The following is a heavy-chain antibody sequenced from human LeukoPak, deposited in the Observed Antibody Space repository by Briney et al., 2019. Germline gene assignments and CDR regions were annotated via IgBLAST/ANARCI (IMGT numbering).Heavy chain of an antibody. V-gene: IGHV3-9*01. D-gene: IGHD3-22*01. CDR1: GFTFDDYA. CDR3: AKEGSAYYDSSSYFDY. J-gene: IGHJ4*02. CDR2: ISWNSGSI. Sequence: GGSLRLSCAASGFTFDDYAMHWVRQAPGKGLEWVSGISWNSGSIGYADSVKGRFTISRDNAKNSLYLQMNSLRAEDTALYYCAKEGSAYYDSSSYFDYWGQGTLVTVSS.